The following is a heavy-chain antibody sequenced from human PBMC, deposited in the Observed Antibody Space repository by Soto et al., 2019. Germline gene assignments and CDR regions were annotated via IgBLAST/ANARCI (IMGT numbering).Heavy chain of an antibody. J-gene: IGHJ4*02. CDR1: GFSLTTSGVG. D-gene: IGHD3-3*01. CDR2: IYWDHDR. CDR3: AHRVLRTVFGLVTTSAIYFDF. V-gene: IGHV2-5*02. Sequence: QITLNESGPTVVRPTETLTLTCRFSGFSLTTSGVGVGWMRQSPGKAPEWLALIYWDHDRAYSASLKSRLTITKDTSKNQVVLTVSDSDPTDTATYYCAHRVLRTVFGLVTTSAIYFDFWGQGTPVAVSS.